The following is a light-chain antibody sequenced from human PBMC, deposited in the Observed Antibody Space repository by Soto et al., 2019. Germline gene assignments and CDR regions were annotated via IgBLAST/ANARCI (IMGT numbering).Light chain of an antibody. V-gene: IGKV3D-15*01. CDR2: AAS. CDR1: QSIYGN. Sequence: EIPMTQSPATLSVSPGERVTLSCRASQSIYGNLAWYQQKPGQAPRLLVYAASARATGIPARFSGGGSGTEYTLNISSLQSEDFEVYYCQQYNNWPLISFGGGTRVEI. CDR3: QQYNNWPLIS. J-gene: IGKJ4*01.